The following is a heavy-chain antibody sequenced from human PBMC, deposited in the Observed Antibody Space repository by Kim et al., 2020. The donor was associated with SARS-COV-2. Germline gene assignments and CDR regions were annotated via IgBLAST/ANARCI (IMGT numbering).Heavy chain of an antibody. CDR2: IIPILGSA. V-gene: IGHV1-69*06. J-gene: IGHJ4*01. Sequence: SVKVSCKASGGTFSIHAISWVRQAPGQGLEWMGGIIPILGSADYSQKFQGRVTITADRSTRTVSMELSSLRSEDTAVYYCSRRNYDNSGYYSTSFFFD. CDR1: GGTFSIHA. D-gene: IGHD3-22*01. CDR3: SRRNYDNSGYYSTSFFFD.